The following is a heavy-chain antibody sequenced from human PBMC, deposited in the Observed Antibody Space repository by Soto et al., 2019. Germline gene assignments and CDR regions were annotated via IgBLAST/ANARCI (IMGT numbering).Heavy chain of an antibody. CDR1: GFIFSNYA. CDR3: AKAHEITVFGILISSPYDC. CDR2: ISGSGDGT. V-gene: IGHV3-23*01. D-gene: IGHD3-3*01. Sequence: GGSLRLSCAASGFIFSNYAMTWVRQAPGKGLERVSAISGSGDGTYYADSVKGRFTISRDNSKNTIYLQMSSLRADDTAVYYCAKAHEITVFGILISSPYDCWGPGTLVTVSS. J-gene: IGHJ4*02.